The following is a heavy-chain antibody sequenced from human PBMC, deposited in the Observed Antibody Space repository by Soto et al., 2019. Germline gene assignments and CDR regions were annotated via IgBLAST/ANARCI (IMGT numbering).Heavy chain of an antibody. CDR1: GFTFSSYW. D-gene: IGHD3-9*01. J-gene: IGHJ4*02. Sequence: LRLSCAVSGFTFSSYWMSWVRQAPGKGLEWVANIKQDGSEKYYVDSVNGRFTISRDNAKNSLYLQMNSLRAEDTAVYYCARDESYDILTGYYTPQRFDYWGQGSLVTVSS. CDR2: IKQDGSEK. V-gene: IGHV3-7*01. CDR3: ARDESYDILTGYYTPQRFDY.